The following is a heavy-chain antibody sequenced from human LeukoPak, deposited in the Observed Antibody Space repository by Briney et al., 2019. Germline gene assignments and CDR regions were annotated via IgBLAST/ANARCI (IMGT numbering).Heavy chain of an antibody. CDR3: ARGRSGLAAAGTYDY. CDR2: INPNSGRT. D-gene: IGHD6-25*01. V-gene: IGHV1-8*01. CDR1: GYTFTSSD. Sequence: ASVKVSCKASGYTFTSSDINWVRQAAGQGLEWMGWINPNSGRTGYEQKFQGRVTMTENTSISTAYIELSSLRFDDTAVYYCARGRSGLAAAGTYDYWGQGTLITVSS. J-gene: IGHJ4*02.